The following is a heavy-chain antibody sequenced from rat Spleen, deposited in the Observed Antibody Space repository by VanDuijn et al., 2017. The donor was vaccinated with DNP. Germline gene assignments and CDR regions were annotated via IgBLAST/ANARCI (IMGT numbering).Heavy chain of an antibody. CDR2: ISPSGGST. V-gene: IGHV5S13*01. CDR1: GFTFSNYD. D-gene: IGHD1-1*01. J-gene: IGHJ3*01. Sequence: EVQLVESGGGLVQPGRSLKLSCAASGFTFSNYDMAWARQAPRKGLEWVASISPSGGSTYYRDSVKGRFTISRDIAKNTLYLQMNSLRSEDTATYYCAIYFYSGDNWFGYWGQGTLVTVSS. CDR3: AIYFYSGDNWFGY.